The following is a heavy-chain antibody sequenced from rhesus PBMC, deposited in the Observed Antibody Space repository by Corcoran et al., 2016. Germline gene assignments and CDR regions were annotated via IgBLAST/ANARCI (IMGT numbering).Heavy chain of an antibody. J-gene: IGHJ4*01. CDR1: GGSFSGYY. D-gene: IGHD3-9*01. CDR2: VSGSRGST. Sequence: QVQLQESGPGLVKPSETLSLTCAVSGGSFSGYYWGWIRPPPGKRLAWIGDVSGSRGSTDDNPSGRSRDTISTDTSKSQWSLKLTSVTAADTAFYYCTRGRHDYDYWGQGVLVTVSS. V-gene: IGHV4-165*01. CDR3: TRGRHDYDY.